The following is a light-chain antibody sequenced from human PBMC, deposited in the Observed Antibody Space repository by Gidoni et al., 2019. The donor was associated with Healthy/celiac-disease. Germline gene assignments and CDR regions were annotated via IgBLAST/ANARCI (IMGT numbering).Light chain of an antibody. CDR2: TAS. CDR1: QSISSY. Sequence: DIQMTQSPSSLSASVGDRVTITCRASQSISSYLNWYQQKPGKAPTLLIYTASSLQSGVPSRVSGSGSGTDITLTISSLQPEDFATYYCQQSYSTPWTFGRGTKVEIK. CDR3: QQSYSTPWT. V-gene: IGKV1-39*01. J-gene: IGKJ1*01.